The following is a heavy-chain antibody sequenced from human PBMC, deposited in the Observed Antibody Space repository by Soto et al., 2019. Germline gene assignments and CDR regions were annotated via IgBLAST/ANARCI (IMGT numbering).Heavy chain of an antibody. Sequence: QVQLVQSGAEVKKPGSSMKVSCKASGGTFNSYDINWVRQAPGQGLEWMGGIIPIVETPKYAQKFQGRVTITADESTNTVYMELSSLRSEDTAMYYCARLSRPNYYDTSGFFTDNWFDPWGQGTLVPVSS. V-gene: IGHV1-69*01. D-gene: IGHD3-22*01. J-gene: IGHJ5*02. CDR1: GGTFNSYD. CDR2: IIPIVETP. CDR3: ARLSRPNYYDTSGFFTDNWFDP.